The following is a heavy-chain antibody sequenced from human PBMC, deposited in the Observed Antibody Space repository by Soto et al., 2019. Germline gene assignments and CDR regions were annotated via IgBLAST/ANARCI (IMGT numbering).Heavy chain of an antibody. D-gene: IGHD6-6*01. CDR1: GFTFSTYA. J-gene: IGHJ4*02. CDR3: AKVSYNSWSIDY. V-gene: IGHV3-23*01. Sequence: GGSLRLSCAASGFTFSTYAMNWVRQAPGKGLEWVSGISGSGDSTYYADSVKGRFTVSRDNSKNTLYLQMNSLRAEDTAVYYCAKVSYNSWSIDYWGQGTLVTVPQ. CDR2: ISGSGDST.